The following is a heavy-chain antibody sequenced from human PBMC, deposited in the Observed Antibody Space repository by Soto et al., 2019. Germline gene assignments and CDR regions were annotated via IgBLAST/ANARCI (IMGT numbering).Heavy chain of an antibody. CDR3: ARSPQDGGDYLSYAMDV. CDR2: IGIAGDP. Sequence: EVQLVESGGGLVQPGGSLRLSCAASGFTFNSHDMHWVRQTTGRGLEWISGIGIAGDPYYSGSVKGRFTISRENAKNSFYLEMNSLRAGDTAVYYCARSPQDGGDYLSYAMDVWGQGTTVTVSS. V-gene: IGHV3-13*05. CDR1: GFTFNSHD. D-gene: IGHD4-17*01. J-gene: IGHJ6*02.